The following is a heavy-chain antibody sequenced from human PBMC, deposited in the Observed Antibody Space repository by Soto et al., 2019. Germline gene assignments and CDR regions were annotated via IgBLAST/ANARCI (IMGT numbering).Heavy chain of an antibody. CDR3: ARDAGSGDHDSGYHYAFDY. Sequence: LRLSCAASGFTFSDYYMSWIRQAPGKWLEWVSYFSNSGSTMFYADSVKGRFTISRDNAKNSVYLHMHSLRAEDTAVYYCARDAGSGDHDSGYHYAFDYWGQGTLVTVSS. CDR2: FSNSGSTM. J-gene: IGHJ4*02. V-gene: IGHV3-11*01. CDR1: GFTFSDYY. D-gene: IGHD3-22*01.